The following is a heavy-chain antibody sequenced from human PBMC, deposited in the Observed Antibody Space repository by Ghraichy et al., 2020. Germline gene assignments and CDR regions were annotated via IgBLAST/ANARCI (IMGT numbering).Heavy chain of an antibody. D-gene: IGHD5-18*01. J-gene: IGHJ4*02. CDR1: GFTFSSYS. Sequence: LSLTCAASGFTFSSYSMNWVRQAPGKGLEWVSSISSSSNYIYYADSVKGRFTISRDNAKNSLYLQMNSLRAEDTAVYYCARGGYSYGSDYWGQGTLVTVSS. CDR2: ISSSSNYI. CDR3: ARGGYSYGSDY. V-gene: IGHV3-21*01.